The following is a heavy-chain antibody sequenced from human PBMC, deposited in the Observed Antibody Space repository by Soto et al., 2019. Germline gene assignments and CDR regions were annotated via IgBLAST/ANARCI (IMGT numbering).Heavy chain of an antibody. CDR1: GVSISNSSYY. CDR2: IYYSGIT. V-gene: IGHV4-39*01. CDR3: ARNGSN. Sequence: PSETLSLTCTVSGVSISNSSYYWGWIRRPPGKGLEWIGTIYYSGITYYNPSLKSRVTISVDTSKNQSSLKLTSVTAADTAVYYCARNGSNWGQGTLVTVSS. J-gene: IGHJ4*02.